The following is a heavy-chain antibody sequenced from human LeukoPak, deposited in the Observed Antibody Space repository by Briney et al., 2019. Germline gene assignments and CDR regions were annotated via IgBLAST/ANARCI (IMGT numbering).Heavy chain of an antibody. J-gene: IGHJ5*02. CDR1: GYTFTSYA. CDR3: ARRIVGATNWFDP. Sequence: ASVKVSCKASGYTFTSYAIIWVRQAPGQGLEWVGWISANNGNTNYAQKLQGRVTMTTDTSTSTAYMELRTLTSDDTAVYYCARRIVGATNWFDPWGQGTLVTVSS. D-gene: IGHD1-26*01. V-gene: IGHV1-18*01. CDR2: ISANNGNT.